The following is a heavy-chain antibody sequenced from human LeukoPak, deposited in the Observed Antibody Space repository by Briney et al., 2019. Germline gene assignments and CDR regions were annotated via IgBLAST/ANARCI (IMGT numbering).Heavy chain of an antibody. J-gene: IGHJ4*02. V-gene: IGHV3-74*03. CDR1: GFTFSDTW. Sequence: GGSLRLSCAASGFTFSDTWMHWVRHAPGKGVVWVSRIRSGGSDTMYAESVKGRFTISRDNAKNTLYLQMNSLRAEDTAVYYCARDWFHAIDYWGQGTLVTVSS. D-gene: IGHD2/OR15-2a*01. CDR3: ARDWFHAIDY. CDR2: IRSGGSDT.